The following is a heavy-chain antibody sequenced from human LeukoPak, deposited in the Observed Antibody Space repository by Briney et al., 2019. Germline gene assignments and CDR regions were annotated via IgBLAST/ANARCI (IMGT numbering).Heavy chain of an antibody. J-gene: IGHJ4*02. CDR3: ARDGWRTVAPRGPFDY. CDR2: ISAYNGNT. CDR1: GYTFTSYG. Sequence: ASVKVSCKASGYTFTSYGISWVRQAPGQGLEWMGWISAYNGNTNYAQKLQGRVTMTTDTSTSTAYMELRSLRSDDTAVYYCARDGWRTVAPRGPFDYWHQGTLVTVSS. V-gene: IGHV1-18*04. D-gene: IGHD6-19*01.